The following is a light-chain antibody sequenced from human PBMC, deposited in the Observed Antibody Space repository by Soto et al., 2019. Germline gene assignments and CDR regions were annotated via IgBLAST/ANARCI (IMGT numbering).Light chain of an antibody. V-gene: IGKV3-15*01. Sequence: VVMTQSPATLSVSPGERATLSCRASQSVSSNLAWYQQRPGQAPRLLIYDASTRATGIPARFSGSGSGTEFTLTISSLQFEDFAVYYCQQFNNWPRDPVYTFGQGTKLEIK. CDR3: QQFNNWPRDPVYT. J-gene: IGKJ2*01. CDR1: QSVSSN. CDR2: DAS.